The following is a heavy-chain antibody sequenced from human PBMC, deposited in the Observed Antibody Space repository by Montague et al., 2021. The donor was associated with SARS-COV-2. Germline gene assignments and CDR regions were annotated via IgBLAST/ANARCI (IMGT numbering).Heavy chain of an antibody. CDR1: GGSMSSGGYS. J-gene: IGHJ4*02. V-gene: IGHV4-30-2*01. Sequence: TLSLTCAVSGGSMSSGGYSWSWIRQPPGKGLEWIGYIYHSGSTYYNPSLKSRVTISVDRSKNQFSLKLSSVTAADTAVYYCARAARYSGSSKGVYFDYWGQGTLVTVSS. D-gene: IGHD1-26*01. CDR2: IYHSGST. CDR3: ARAARYSGSSKGVYFDY.